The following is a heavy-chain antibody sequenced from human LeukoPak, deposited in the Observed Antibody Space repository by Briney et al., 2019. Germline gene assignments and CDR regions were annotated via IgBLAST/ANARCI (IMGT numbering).Heavy chain of an antibody. CDR3: ARVVPAAINFDY. CDR2: IYYSGST. D-gene: IGHD2-2*01. CDR1: GGSISSYY. J-gene: IGHJ4*02. V-gene: IGHV4-59*05. Sequence: SETLSLTCTVSGGSISSYYWSWIRQPPGKGLEWIGSIYYSGSTYYNPSLKSRVTISVDTSKNQFSLKLSSVTAADTAVYYCARVVPAAINFDYWGQGTLATVSS.